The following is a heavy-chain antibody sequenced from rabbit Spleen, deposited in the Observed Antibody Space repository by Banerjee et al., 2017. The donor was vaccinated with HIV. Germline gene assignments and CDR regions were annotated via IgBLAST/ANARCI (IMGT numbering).Heavy chain of an antibody. J-gene: IGHJ4*01. V-gene: IGHV1S40*01. D-gene: IGHD1-1*01. Sequence: QSLEESGGDLVKPGASLTLTCTASGVSFSGSSYMCWVRQAPGKGLEWVACIEIGSSGFTYYANWAKGRFTISKTSSTTVTLQMTSLTAADTATYFCARDLVAVIGWNFNLWGPGTLVTVS. CDR3: ARDLVAVIGWNFNL. CDR2: IEIGSSGFT. CDR1: GVSFSGSSY.